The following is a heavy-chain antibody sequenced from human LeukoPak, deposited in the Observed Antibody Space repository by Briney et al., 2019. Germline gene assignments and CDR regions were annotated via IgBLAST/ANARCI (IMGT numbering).Heavy chain of an antibody. V-gene: IGHV1-8*01. CDR2: INPGSDHT. CDR1: GYTFSDYD. CDR3: ARNMALDY. D-gene: IGHD5-24*01. Sequence: GASVKVSCKASGYTFSDYDINWVRQANGQGLEWMGRINPGSDHTDYAQKFQGRVTVTKDSSISTVYMELSNLRSEDAAVYYCARNMALDYWGQGSLVTVSS. J-gene: IGHJ4*02.